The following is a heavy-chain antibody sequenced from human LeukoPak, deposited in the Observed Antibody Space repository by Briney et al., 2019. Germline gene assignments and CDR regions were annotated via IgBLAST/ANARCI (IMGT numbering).Heavy chain of an antibody. CDR3: ARDCSSTSCYTFFSYYYGMDV. CDR1: GFTFSSYS. D-gene: IGHD2-2*02. V-gene: IGHV3-21*01. J-gene: IGHJ6*02. CDR2: ISSSSSYI. Sequence: GGSLRLSCAASGFTFSSYSMNWVRQAPGKELEWVSSISSSSSYIYYADSVKGRFTISRDNAKNSLYLQMNSLRAEDTAVYYCARDCSSTSCYTFFSYYYGMDVWGQGTTVTVSS.